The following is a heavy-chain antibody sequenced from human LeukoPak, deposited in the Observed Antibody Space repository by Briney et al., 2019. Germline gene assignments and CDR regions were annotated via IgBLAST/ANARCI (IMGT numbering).Heavy chain of an antibody. V-gene: IGHV1-46*01. CDR3: ARAALLSDKAAVGWYFDL. Sequence: ASVKVSCKASGYTFTSYYMHWVRQAPGQGLEWMGIINPSGGSTSYAQKFQGRVTMTRDTSTSTVYMELSSLTSEDTAVYYCARAALLSDKAAVGWYFDLWGRGTLVTVSS. J-gene: IGHJ2*01. CDR2: INPSGGST. CDR1: GYTFTSYY. D-gene: IGHD1-26*01.